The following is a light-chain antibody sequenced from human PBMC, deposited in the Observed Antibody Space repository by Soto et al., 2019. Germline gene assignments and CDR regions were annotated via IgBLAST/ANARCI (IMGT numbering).Light chain of an antibody. CDR2: GAS. CDR1: QSVSSIY. CDR3: QHYGCSRIT. V-gene: IGKV3-20*01. J-gene: IGKJ5*01. Sequence: SPSARPLSPVGGAPLSCSASQSVSSIYLAWYQQKPGQAPRLLIYGASTRATGIPDRFSGSGSGTDFTLTISRLEHEDFAVYFCQHYGCSRITFGQGTRLEI.